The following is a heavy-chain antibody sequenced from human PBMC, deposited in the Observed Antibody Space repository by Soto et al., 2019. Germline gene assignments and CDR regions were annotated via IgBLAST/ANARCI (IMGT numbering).Heavy chain of an antibody. V-gene: IGHV1-2*02. CDR2: INPNSGGT. Sequence: ASVKVSCKASGYTFTGYYMHWVRQAPGQGLEWMGWINPNSGGTNYAQKFQGRVTMTRDTSISTAYMGLSRLRSDDTAVYYCARVRIRYFDWLFESSMDVWGQGTTVTVSS. D-gene: IGHD3-9*01. J-gene: IGHJ6*02. CDR1: GYTFTGYY. CDR3: ARVRIRYFDWLFESSMDV.